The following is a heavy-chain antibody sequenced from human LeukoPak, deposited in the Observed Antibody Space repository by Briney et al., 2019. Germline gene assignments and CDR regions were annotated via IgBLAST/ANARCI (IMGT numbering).Heavy chain of an antibody. D-gene: IGHD4-17*01. J-gene: IGHJ4*02. CDR3: ARGPHDYGDYRPFDY. CDR1: GGSISSSSYY. CDR2: IYYSGST. V-gene: IGHV4-39*07. Sequence: SETLSLTCTVSGGSISSSSYYWGWIRQPPGKGLEWIGSIYYSGSTYYNPSLKSRVTISVDTSKNQFSLKLSSVTAADTAVYYCARGPHDYGDYRPFDYWGQGTLVTVSS.